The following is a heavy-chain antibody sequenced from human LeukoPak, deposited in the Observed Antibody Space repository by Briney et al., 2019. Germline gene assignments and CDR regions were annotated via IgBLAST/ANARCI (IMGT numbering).Heavy chain of an antibody. D-gene: IGHD6-13*01. Sequence: GGSLRLSCAASGFTLSDYYMSGIRQAPGKGPEGVSYISSSGSTIYYADSVKGRLTISRDNAKNSLYLQMNGLRAEDTAVYYCARWQQLVFLHNWFDPWGQGTLVTVSS. CDR1: GFTLSDYY. CDR3: ARWQQLVFLHNWFDP. J-gene: IGHJ5*02. V-gene: IGHV3-11*04. CDR2: ISSSGSTI.